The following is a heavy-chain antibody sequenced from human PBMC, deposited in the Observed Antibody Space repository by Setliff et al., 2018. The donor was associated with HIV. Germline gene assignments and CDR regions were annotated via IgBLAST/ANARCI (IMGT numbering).Heavy chain of an antibody. CDR2: MNPNSGVS. V-gene: IGHV1-8*01. CDR3: ARGKGVGGVIITGGLDV. D-gene: IGHD3-10*01. J-gene: IGHJ6*04. Sequence: VKVSCKASATFTNVDIHWLRRATGQGLEWMGWMNPNSGVSGYGQKFQGGVTMTRDTSISTAYMELSSLTSEDTAVYYCARGKGVGGVIITGGLDVWGKGTTVTVSS. CDR1: ATFTNVD.